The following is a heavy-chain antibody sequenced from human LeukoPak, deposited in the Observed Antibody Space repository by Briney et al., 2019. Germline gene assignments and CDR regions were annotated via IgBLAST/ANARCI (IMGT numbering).Heavy chain of an antibody. Sequence: SETLSLTCTVSGGSISSCSRYWGWIRQPPGMGLEGLGSLLYSGSTYYNPSLTRRVPISVDTSKNQFSLKLSSVTAADTAVYYCATTTIRLGFWGQGTLVTVSS. CDR3: ATTTIRLGF. D-gene: IGHD4-17*01. CDR2: LLYSGST. J-gene: IGHJ4*02. CDR1: GGSISSCSRY. V-gene: IGHV4-39*07.